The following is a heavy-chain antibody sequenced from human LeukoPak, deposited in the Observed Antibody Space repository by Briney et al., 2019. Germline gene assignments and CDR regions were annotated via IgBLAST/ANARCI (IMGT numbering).Heavy chain of an antibody. Sequence: GGSLRLSCAASGFTVSSSYMTWVRQAPGKGLEWVSVIYSGGNTYYTDSVQGRFTISRDNSKNTLYLQMNSLRADDTAVYYCATPGQWPVYFDYWGPGIQVTVSS. CDR3: ATPGQWPVYFDY. J-gene: IGHJ4*02. D-gene: IGHD6-19*01. CDR2: IYSGGNT. V-gene: IGHV3-66*01. CDR1: GFTVSSSY.